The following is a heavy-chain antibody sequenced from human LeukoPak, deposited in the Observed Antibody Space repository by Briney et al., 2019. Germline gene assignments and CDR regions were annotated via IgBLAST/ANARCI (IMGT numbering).Heavy chain of an antibody. D-gene: IGHD6-19*01. V-gene: IGHV3-11*01. CDR3: ARVSSVAGIVDV. Sequence: GGSLRLSCVASGFILENHAMSWIRQAPGKGLEWVSGTSSNGEVKYYADSVKGRFTISRDNAKNSLNLQMNSLRAEDTAVYYCARVSSVAGIVDVWGQGTTVTVSS. CDR1: GFILENHA. CDR2: TSSNGEVK. J-gene: IGHJ6*02.